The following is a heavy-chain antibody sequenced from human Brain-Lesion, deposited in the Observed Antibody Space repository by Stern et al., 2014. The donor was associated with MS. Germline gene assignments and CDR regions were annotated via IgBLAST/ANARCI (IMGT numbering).Heavy chain of an antibody. Sequence: VQLLESGPGLVKPSQTLSLTCTVSGDSISSGGYYWSWIRQYPGKGLEWIGYIYYSGATFYNPSLKSRVIISLDTSKNQFSLSLSSVTAADTAIYYCARDWSGSSIHLAPAYGGHIRFDPWGQGTLGTVSS. CDR3: ARDWSGSSIHLAPAYGGHIRFDP. CDR2: IYYSGAT. V-gene: IGHV4-31*03. J-gene: IGHJ5*02. D-gene: IGHD3-16*01. CDR1: GDSISSGGYY.